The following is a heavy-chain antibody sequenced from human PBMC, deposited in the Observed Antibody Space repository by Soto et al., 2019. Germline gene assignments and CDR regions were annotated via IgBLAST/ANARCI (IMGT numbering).Heavy chain of an antibody. V-gene: IGHV4-38-2*01. Sequence: SEPLSVTRAVSGYSSGSGCCWGLIRQPPGKGLEWIGSIYHSGSANYNPSLKSRVSMSVDTSKNQFSLKLNSVTAADTAVYYCATIVGANDYWGQGAPDTVTS. J-gene: IGHJ4*02. CDR2: IYHSGSA. D-gene: IGHD1-26*01. CDR1: GYSSGSGCC. CDR3: ATIVGANDY.